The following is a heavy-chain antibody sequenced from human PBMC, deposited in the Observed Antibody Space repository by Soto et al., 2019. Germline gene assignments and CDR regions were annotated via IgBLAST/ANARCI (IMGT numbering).Heavy chain of an antibody. V-gene: IGHV2-70*01. Sequence: GSGATPVNPTQRLTLTCRFSGFSLRTSGMCVSWIRQPPGKALEWLALIDWDDDKYYSTSLRTRLTISKDTSKNQVVLTMTNMDPVDTATYYCARMDSSSWYFFDYWGQGTLVTVSS. CDR1: GFSLRTSGMC. J-gene: IGHJ4*02. CDR3: ARMDSSSWYFFDY. D-gene: IGHD6-13*01. CDR2: IDWDDDK.